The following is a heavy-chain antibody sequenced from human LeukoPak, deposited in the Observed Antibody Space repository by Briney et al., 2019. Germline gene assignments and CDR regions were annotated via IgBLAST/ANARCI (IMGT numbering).Heavy chain of an antibody. V-gene: IGHV3-23*01. CDR3: AKGDFYGSGRDYYYYMDV. Sequence: PGGSLRLSCAASGFTFSRYGMSWVRQAPGKGLEWVSVISGSGGRTYYADSVKGRFTISRDNSKNTLYLQMNSLRAEDTAVYNCAKGDFYGSGRDYYYYMDVWGKGTTVTISS. CDR1: GFTFSRYG. J-gene: IGHJ6*03. D-gene: IGHD3-10*01. CDR2: ISGSGGRT.